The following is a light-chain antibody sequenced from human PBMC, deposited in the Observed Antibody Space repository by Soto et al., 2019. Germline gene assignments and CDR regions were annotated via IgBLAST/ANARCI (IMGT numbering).Light chain of an antibody. CDR3: QQSNSTPLT. Sequence: DIQMTQSPSSLSASVGDRVTITCRASQSISNFLNWYQQKPGKAPKLLIYAASSLQSGVPARFSASGSGTEFTLTISSLQPEDFATYYCQQSNSTPLTFGGGTKVELK. CDR1: QSISNF. V-gene: IGKV1-39*01. CDR2: AAS. J-gene: IGKJ4*01.